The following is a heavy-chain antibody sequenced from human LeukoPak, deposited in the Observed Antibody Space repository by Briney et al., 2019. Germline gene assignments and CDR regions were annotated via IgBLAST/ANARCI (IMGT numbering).Heavy chain of an antibody. CDR2: ISYDGSNK. CDR1: GFTFSSYG. V-gene: IGHV3-30*18. Sequence: GGSLRLSCAASGFTFSSYGMHWVRQAPGKGLEWVAVISYDGSNKYYADSVKGRFTISRDNSENTLYLQMNSLRAEDTAVYYCAKDLGYYYDSSGYFDYWGQGTLVTVSS. D-gene: IGHD3-22*01. J-gene: IGHJ4*02. CDR3: AKDLGYYYDSSGYFDY.